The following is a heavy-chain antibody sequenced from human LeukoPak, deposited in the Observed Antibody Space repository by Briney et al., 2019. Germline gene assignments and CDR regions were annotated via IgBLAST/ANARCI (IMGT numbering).Heavy chain of an antibody. CDR3: ARGGIAAANDAFDI. CDR2: INHSGST. D-gene: IGHD6-13*01. V-gene: IGHV4-34*01. CDR1: GGSFSGYY. J-gene: IGHJ3*02. Sequence: SETLSHTCAVYGGSFSGYYWSWIRQPLGKGLEWIGEINHSGSTNYNPSLKSRVTISVDTSKNQFSLKLSSVTAADTAVYYCARGGIAAANDAFDIWGQGTMVTVSS.